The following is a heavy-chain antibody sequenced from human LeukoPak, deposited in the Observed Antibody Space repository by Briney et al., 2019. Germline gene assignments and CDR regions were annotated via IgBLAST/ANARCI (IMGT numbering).Heavy chain of an antibody. Sequence: SQTLSLTCTVSGGSLSSGSYYWSWIRQPAGEGLEWLGCIYTCGSTNYNPSLKSRVTISVDTSKNQFSLKLSSVTAADTAVYYCARGVRWYYDFWSGYYSDAFDIWGQGTMVTVSS. CDR1: GGSLSSGSYY. J-gene: IGHJ3*02. V-gene: IGHV4-61*02. D-gene: IGHD3-3*01. CDR2: IYTCGST. CDR3: ARGVRWYYDFWSGYYSDAFDI.